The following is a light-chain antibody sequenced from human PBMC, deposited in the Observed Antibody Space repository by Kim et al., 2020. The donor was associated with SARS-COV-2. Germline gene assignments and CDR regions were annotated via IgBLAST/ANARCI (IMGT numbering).Light chain of an antibody. V-gene: IGLV3-1*01. CDR2: QDN. J-gene: IGLJ2*01. CDR1: KLGDKY. Sequence: GFPGQTASITCSGDKLGDKYACWYQQKPGQSPVLVIYQDNKRPSGIPGRFSGSNSGNTATLTISGTQAMDEADYYCQAWDSSTVVFGGGTQLTVL. CDR3: QAWDSSTVV.